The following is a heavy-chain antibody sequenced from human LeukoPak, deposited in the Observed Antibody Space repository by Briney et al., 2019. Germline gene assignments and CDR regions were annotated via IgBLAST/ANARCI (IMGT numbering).Heavy chain of an antibody. J-gene: IGHJ4*02. Sequence: WGALGLSLGAPGFTLSRYFMHRGRPAPRQGGGGGGGILNYGSNKYYADSVKGRFTISRDNSKNTLYLQMNSLRAEDTAVYYCARDLGYCSGGSCYSSHPDYWGQGTLVTVSS. V-gene: IGHV3-30-3*01. D-gene: IGHD2-15*01. CDR2: ILNYGSNK. CDR3: ARDLGYCSGGSCYSSHPDY. CDR1: GFTLSRYF.